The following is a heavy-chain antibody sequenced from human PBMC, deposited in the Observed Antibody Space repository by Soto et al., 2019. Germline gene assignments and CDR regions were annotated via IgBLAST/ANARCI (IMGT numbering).Heavy chain of an antibody. CDR1: GFIFRNYG. D-gene: IGHD2-15*01. CDR2: ISGSDGSA. V-gene: IGHV3-23*01. Sequence: GGSLRLSCAASGFIFRNYGMTWVRQAPGTGLEWVSGISGSDGSALYADSVKGRFTVSRADSTNTLYLQMNSLRVEDTAIYYCAKGIGGSEYSPLDYWGQGTLVTVSS. J-gene: IGHJ4*02. CDR3: AKGIGGSEYSPLDY.